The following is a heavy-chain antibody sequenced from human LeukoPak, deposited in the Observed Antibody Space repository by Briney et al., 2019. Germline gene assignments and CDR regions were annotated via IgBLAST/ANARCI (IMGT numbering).Heavy chain of an antibody. J-gene: IGHJ6*02. CDR2: ISAYNGNT. CDR1: GGTFSSYA. V-gene: IGHV1-18*01. D-gene: IGHD3-3*01. CDR3: ARVSPYYDFWSGYTYGMDV. Sequence: ASVKVSCKASGGTFSSYAISWVRQAPGQGLEWMGWISAYNGNTNYAQKLQGRVTMTTDTSTSTAYMELRSLRSDDTAVYYCARVSPYYDFWSGYTYGMDVWGQGTTVTVSS.